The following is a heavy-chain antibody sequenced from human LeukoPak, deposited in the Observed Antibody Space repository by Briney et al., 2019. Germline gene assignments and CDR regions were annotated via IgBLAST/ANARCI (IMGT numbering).Heavy chain of an antibody. V-gene: IGHV1-18*01. CDR1: GYTFTSYG. D-gene: IGHD3-22*01. CDR2: ISAYNGNT. J-gene: IGHJ6*02. Sequence: ASVTVSCKASGYTFTSYGISWVRQAPGQGLEWMGWISAYNGNTNYAQKLQGRVTMTTDTSTSTAYMELRSLRSDDTAVYYCARDRAMIVVVDYYYYGMDVWGQGTTVTVSS. CDR3: ARDRAMIVVVDYYYYGMDV.